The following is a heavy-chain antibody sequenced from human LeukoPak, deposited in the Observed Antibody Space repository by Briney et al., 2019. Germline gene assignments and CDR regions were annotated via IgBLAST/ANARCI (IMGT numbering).Heavy chain of an antibody. CDR1: GFTFSSYA. Sequence: PGGSLRLSCAVSGFTFSSYAMTWVRQAPGKGLEWVSTFSGSGGGTYYADSVKGRFTISRDNSKNTLYLQMNSLRAEDTAIYYCAKDLYHWDYWGQGTLVTVSS. V-gene: IGHV3-23*01. CDR2: FSGSGGGT. D-gene: IGHD1-1*01. J-gene: IGHJ4*02. CDR3: AKDLYHWDY.